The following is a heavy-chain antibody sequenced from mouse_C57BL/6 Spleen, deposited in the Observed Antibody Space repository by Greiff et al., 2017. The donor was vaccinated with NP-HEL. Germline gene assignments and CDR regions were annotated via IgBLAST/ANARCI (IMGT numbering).Heavy chain of an antibody. CDR3: APGGSGYAWFAY. D-gene: IGHD3-2*02. CDR2: ISYDGSN. Sequence: EVQLVESGPGLVKPSQSLSLTCSVTGYSITSGYYWNWIRQFPGNKLEWMGYISYDGSNNYNPSLKNRISITRDTSKNQFFLKLNSVTTEDTATYYCAPGGSGYAWFAYWGQGTLVTVSA. V-gene: IGHV3-6*01. CDR1: GYSITSGYY. J-gene: IGHJ3*01.